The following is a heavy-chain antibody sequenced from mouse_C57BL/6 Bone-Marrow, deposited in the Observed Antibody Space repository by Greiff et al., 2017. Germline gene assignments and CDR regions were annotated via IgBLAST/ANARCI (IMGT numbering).Heavy chain of an antibody. CDR2: IYPRSGNT. D-gene: IGHD2-2*01. J-gene: IGHJ3*01. Sequence: VQGVESGAELARPGASVKLSCKASGYTFTSYGISWVKQRTGQGLEWIGEIYPRSGNTYYNEKFKGKATLTADKSSSTAYMELRSLTSEDSAVYFCARWLFREGFAYWGQGTLVTVSA. CDR3: ARWLFREGFAY. CDR1: GYTFTSYG. V-gene: IGHV1-81*01.